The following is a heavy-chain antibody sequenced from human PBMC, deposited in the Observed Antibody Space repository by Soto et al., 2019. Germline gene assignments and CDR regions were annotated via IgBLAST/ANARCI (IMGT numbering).Heavy chain of an antibody. CDR2: INPNSGDT. Sequence: ASVKVSCKASGYIFTDYYMHWVRQAPGQELGWMGRINPNSGDTNYAQKFQGRVTMTRDTSVSTAYMELSSLRSEDTAVYYCARDLVVVAATPTGYFDYWGQGTLVTVSS. CDR1: GYIFTDYY. V-gene: IGHV1-2*06. J-gene: IGHJ4*02. CDR3: ARDLVVVAATPTGYFDY. D-gene: IGHD2-15*01.